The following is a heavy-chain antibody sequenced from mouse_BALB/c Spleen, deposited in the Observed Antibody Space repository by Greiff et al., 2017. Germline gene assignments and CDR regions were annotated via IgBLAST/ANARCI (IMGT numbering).Heavy chain of an antibody. CDR2: ISSGGST. CDR1: GFTFSSYA. V-gene: IGHV5-6-5*01. Sequence: EVQVVESGGGLVKPGGSLKLSCAASGFTFSSYAMSWVRQTPEKRLEWVASISSGGSTYYPDSVKGRFTISRDNARNILYLQMSSLRSEDTAMYYCARERGVYDGYYGGFAYWGQGTLVTVSA. D-gene: IGHD2-3*01. CDR3: ARERGVYDGYYGGFAY. J-gene: IGHJ3*01.